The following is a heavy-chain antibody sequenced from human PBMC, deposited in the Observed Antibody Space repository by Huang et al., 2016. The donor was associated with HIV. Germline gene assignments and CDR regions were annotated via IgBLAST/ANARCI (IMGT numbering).Heavy chain of an antibody. V-gene: IGHV3-7*01. CDR1: GCTFRSYW. Sequence: EVHLVESGGGLVRPGRSLRLSCAASGCTFRSYWMNWVRQALGRGLGWVANINLDGSERFYVDSVRGRFTISRDNANNSVSLQLNSLKAEDTGVYYCARGFQAKPGDYWGQGTLVTVSS. J-gene: IGHJ4*02. CDR3: ARGFQAKPGDY. CDR2: INLDGSER.